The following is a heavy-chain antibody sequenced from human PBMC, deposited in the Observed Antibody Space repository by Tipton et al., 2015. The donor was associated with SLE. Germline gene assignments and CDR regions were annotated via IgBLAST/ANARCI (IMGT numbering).Heavy chain of an antibody. V-gene: IGHV4-39*07. J-gene: IGHJ2*01. CDR2: NYYGGDT. Sequence: TLSLTCTVSGGSISSSTYYWAWIRQPLGKGLEWIGSNYYGGDTYYIPSLKSRVTISLDTSKNQFSLKLSSVTAADTAVYYCARARGSYQGYWYFDLWGRGTLVTVSS. D-gene: IGHD1-26*01. CDR3: ARARGSYQGYWYFDL. CDR1: GGSISSSTYY.